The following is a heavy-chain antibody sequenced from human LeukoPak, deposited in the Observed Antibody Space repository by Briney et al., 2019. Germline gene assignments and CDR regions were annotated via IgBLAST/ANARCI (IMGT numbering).Heavy chain of an antibody. CDR1: GYSISSSYY. J-gene: IGHJ3*02. CDR2: IYTSGST. D-gene: IGHD1-7*01. Sequence: SETLSLTCTVSGYSISSSYYWSWIRQPAGKGLEWIGRIYTSGSTNYNPSLKSRVTMSVDTSKNQFSLKLSSVTAADTAVYYCARDNWSGYNWNYVRAFDIWGQGTMVTVSS. V-gene: IGHV4-4*07. CDR3: ARDNWSGYNWNYVRAFDI.